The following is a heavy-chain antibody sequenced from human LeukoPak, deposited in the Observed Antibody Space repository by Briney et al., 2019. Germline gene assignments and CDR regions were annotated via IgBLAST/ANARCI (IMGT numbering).Heavy chain of an antibody. Sequence: SVTVSYKASGGTFSIYAISWVRQAPGQGREWMGRVIPILGIAKYAQKFQGRGTITTDKDKSTDYMELSSLRSEDTAVYYCARNGFCSGGSCLSANYGYWGQGTLVTVSS. CDR3: ARNGFCSGGSCLSANYGY. J-gene: IGHJ4*02. CDR1: GGTFSIYA. V-gene: IGHV1-69*04. D-gene: IGHD2-15*01. CDR2: VIPILGIA.